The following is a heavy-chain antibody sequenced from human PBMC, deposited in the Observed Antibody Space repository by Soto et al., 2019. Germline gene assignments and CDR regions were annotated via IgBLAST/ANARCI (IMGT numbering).Heavy chain of an antibody. CDR3: AKERSYYYYYGVDV. CDR2: IIDSGGST. Sequence: PGGSLRRSSAASGFTFSDYYMGWVRQAPGKGLEWVSDIIDSGGSTYYADSVKGRFTISRDNSKSTLYLQMNSLRAEDTALYYCAKERSYYYYYGVDVWGQGITVTVSS. V-gene: IGHV3-23*01. CDR1: GFTFSDYY. J-gene: IGHJ6*02.